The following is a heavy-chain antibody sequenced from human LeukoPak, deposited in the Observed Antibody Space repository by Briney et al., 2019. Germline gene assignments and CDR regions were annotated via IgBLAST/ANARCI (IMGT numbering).Heavy chain of an antibody. CDR2: IIPIFGTA. CDR1: GGTFSSYA. J-gene: IGHJ5*02. D-gene: IGHD3-10*01. Sequence: SVKVSCKASGGTFSSYAISWVRQAPGQGLEWMGGIIPIFGTANYAQKFQGRVTITADESTSTAYMELSSLRSEDTAVYYCAREGNYYGSGSYYSWFDPWGQGTLVTVSS. V-gene: IGHV1-69*13. CDR3: AREGNYYGSGSYYSWFDP.